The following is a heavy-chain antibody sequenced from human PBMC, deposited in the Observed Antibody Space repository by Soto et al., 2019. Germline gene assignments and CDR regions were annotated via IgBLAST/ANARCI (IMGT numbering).Heavy chain of an antibody. J-gene: IGHJ6*03. CDR3: AAEFSCSSDYYYYMDV. Sequence: ASVKVSCKASGFTFTSSAVQWVRQARGQRLEWIGWIVVGSGNTNYAQKFQERVTITRDMSTSTAYMELSSLRSEDTAVYYCAAEFSCSSDYYYYMDVWGKGTTVTVSS. CDR2: IVVGSGNT. D-gene: IGHD6-6*01. CDR1: GFTFTSSA. V-gene: IGHV1-58*01.